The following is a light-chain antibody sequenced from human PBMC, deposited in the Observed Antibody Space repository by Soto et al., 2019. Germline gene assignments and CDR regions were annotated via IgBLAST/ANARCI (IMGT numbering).Light chain of an antibody. CDR3: SSYSSSSTLV. Sequence: QSVLTQPASVSGSPGQSIAISCTGTSSDVGFYNYVSWYQQHPGKAPKLILYGVTNRPSGVSNRFSGSKSGNTASLTISGLQPEDEADYYCSSYSSSSTLVFGTGTKVTVL. V-gene: IGLV2-14*01. CDR1: SSDVGFYNY. CDR2: GVT. J-gene: IGLJ1*01.